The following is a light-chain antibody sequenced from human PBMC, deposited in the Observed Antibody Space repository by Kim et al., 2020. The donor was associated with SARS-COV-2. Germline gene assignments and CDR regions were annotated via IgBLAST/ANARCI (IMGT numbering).Light chain of an antibody. Sequence: DIQMTQSPSPLSVFVGDSVTITCRASQSVSNLLAWYQQKPGKAPSLLIYKASTLKSGVPSRFSGSVSGTDFTLTITSLQPDDFATYYCQKYNIYSPEWTFGQGTKVDIK. CDR3: QKYNIYSPEWT. J-gene: IGKJ1*01. CDR1: QSVSNL. V-gene: IGKV1-5*03. CDR2: KAS.